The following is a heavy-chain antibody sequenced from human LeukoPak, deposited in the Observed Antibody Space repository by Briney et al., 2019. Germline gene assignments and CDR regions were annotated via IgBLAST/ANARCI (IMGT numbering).Heavy chain of an antibody. CDR3: ARDRYYYDSSGYRTFDI. J-gene: IGHJ3*02. Sequence: SETLSLTCTVSGVSISSYYWSWIRQPPGKGLEWIGYIYYTGSTNYNPSLKSRVTISVDTSKNQFSPKLSSVTAADTAVYYCARDRYYYDSSGYRTFDIWGQGTMVTVSS. V-gene: IGHV4-59*01. CDR2: IYYTGST. CDR1: GVSISSYY. D-gene: IGHD3-22*01.